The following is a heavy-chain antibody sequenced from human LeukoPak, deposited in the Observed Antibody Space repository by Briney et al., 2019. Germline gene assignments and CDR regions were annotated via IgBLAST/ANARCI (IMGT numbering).Heavy chain of an antibody. CDR1: GGSISSYY. V-gene: IGHV4-59*08. Sequence: SETLSLTCTVSGGSISSYYWSWIRQPPGKGLEWIGYIYYSGSTNYNPSLKSRITISVDTSKNQFPLKLSSVTAADTAVYYCARRRGSSSYNWFDPWGQGTLVTVSS. J-gene: IGHJ5*02. D-gene: IGHD6-13*01. CDR2: IYYSGST. CDR3: ARRRGSSSYNWFDP.